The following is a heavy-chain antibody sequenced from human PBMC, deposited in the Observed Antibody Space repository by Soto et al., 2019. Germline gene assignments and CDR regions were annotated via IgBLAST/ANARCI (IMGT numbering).Heavy chain of an antibody. CDR2: IYQSGTT. CDR3: ARDSSGRHDY. CDR1: GGSVRSGSYY. Sequence: SETLSLTCSVSGGSVRSGSYYWTWIRQPPGKGLEWIGYIYQSGTTNYNASLKSRVTISIDTSKNQFFLKLNSVTAADTAVYYCARDSSGRHDYWGQGTLVTVAS. J-gene: IGHJ4*02. D-gene: IGHD3-22*01. V-gene: IGHV4-61*01.